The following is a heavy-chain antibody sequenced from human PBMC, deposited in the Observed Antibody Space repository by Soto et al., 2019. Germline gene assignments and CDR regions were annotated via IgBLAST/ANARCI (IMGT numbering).Heavy chain of an antibody. CDR1: GGSISNYY. J-gene: IGHJ5*02. V-gene: IGHV4-59*01. Sequence: QVHLQESGPRLVKPSETLSLTCTVSGGSISNYYWSWIRQPPGRGLEWIGHIFYSGSTNYNPALKSRVTISVATSKRQFSLKLSSVTAADTAVYYCAKDSGYNYGYFRWFDPWGQGTLVTVSS. D-gene: IGHD5-18*01. CDR2: IFYSGST. CDR3: AKDSGYNYGYFRWFDP.